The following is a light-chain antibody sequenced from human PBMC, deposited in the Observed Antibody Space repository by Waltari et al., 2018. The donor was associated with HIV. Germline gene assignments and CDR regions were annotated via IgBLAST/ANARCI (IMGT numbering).Light chain of an antibody. J-gene: IGLJ2*01. CDR3: ATWDDSLNGHVV. V-gene: IGLV1-44*01. Sequence: QSVLTQPPSASGTPGQRVTISCSGSSSNIGDNTVNWYQQLPGTAPKLLIDTNTQRPSGVPDRCSGSKSGTSASLAISGLQSEDEADYYCATWDDSLNGHVVFGGGTKLTVL. CDR1: SSNIGDNT. CDR2: TNT.